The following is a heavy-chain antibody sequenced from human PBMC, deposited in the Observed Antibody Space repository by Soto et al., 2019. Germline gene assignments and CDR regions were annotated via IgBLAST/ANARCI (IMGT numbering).Heavy chain of an antibody. D-gene: IGHD2-15*01. CDR1: GGSISSGGYY. V-gene: IGHV4-31*03. J-gene: IGHJ6*02. CDR3: AKGGECSGGSCYSTYYYGMDV. CDR2: IYYSGST. Sequence: SETPSLTCTVSGGSISSGGYYWSWIRQHPGKGLEWIGYIYYSGSTYYNPSLKSRVTISVDTSKNQFSLKLSSVTAADTAVYYCAKGGECSGGSCYSTYYYGMDVWGQGTTVTVSS.